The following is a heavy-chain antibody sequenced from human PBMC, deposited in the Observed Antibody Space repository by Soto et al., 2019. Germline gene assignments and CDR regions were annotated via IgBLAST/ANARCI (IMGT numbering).Heavy chain of an antibody. CDR2: IYYSGNT. J-gene: IGHJ5*02. Sequence: SETLSLTCTVSGGSISSYYWSWIRQPPGKGLEWIGYIYYSGNTNYNPSLKSRVTISVDTSKNQFSLKLSSVTAAVTAVYYCAKYYDFWSCHPGFDPWGQGTLVTVSS. CDR1: GGSISSYY. D-gene: IGHD3-3*01. V-gene: IGHV4-59*01. CDR3: AKYYDFWSCHPGFDP.